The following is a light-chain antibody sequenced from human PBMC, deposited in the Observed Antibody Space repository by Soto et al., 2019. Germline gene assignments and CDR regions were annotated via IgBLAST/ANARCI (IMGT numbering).Light chain of an antibody. V-gene: IGLV1-47*01. J-gene: IGLJ1*01. CDR3: AAWDDSLSGYV. Sequence: QSVLTQPPSASGTPGQRVTISCSGSSSNIGSNYVYWYQQLPGTASKLLVYRNNQRPSGVPDRFSGSKSGTSASLAISGLRSEDGADYYCAAWDDSLSGYVFGTGTKLTVL. CDR2: RNN. CDR1: SSNIGSNY.